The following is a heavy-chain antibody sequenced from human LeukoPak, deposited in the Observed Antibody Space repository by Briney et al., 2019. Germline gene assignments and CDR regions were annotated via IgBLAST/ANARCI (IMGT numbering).Heavy chain of an antibody. Sequence: GGSLRLSCAASGFTFSSYAMHWVRQAPGKGLEWVAVISYDGSNKYYADSVKGRFTISRDNPKNTLYLQMNSLRAEDTAVYYCARDLGIAVAGIPYYYYGMDVWGQGTTVTVSS. CDR2: ISYDGSNK. D-gene: IGHD6-19*01. CDR3: ARDLGIAVAGIPYYYYGMDV. V-gene: IGHV3-30-3*01. CDR1: GFTFSSYA. J-gene: IGHJ6*02.